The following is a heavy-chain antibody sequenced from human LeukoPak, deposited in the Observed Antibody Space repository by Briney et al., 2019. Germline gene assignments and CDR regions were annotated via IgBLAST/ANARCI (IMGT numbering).Heavy chain of an antibody. CDR3: AKDYWASGYDRAGLWFDP. CDR1: GFTFSSYA. V-gene: IGHV3-23*01. Sequence: GGSLRLSCAASGFTFSSYAMSWVRQAPGKGLEWVSTISGSGGSTYYADSVKGRFTISRDNSKNTLYLQMNSLRAEDTAVYYCAKDYWASGYDRAGLWFDPWGQGTLVTVSS. CDR2: ISGSGGST. J-gene: IGHJ5*02. D-gene: IGHD5-12*01.